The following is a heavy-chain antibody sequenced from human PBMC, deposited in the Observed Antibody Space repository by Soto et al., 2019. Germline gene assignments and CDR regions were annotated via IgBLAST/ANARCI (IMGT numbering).Heavy chain of an antibody. V-gene: IGHV3-66*01. CDR1: GFTVSSNY. Sequence: GGSLRLSCAASGFTVSSNYMSWVRQAPGKGLEWVSVIYSGGSTYYADSVKGRFTISRDNSKNTLYLQLNSMRAEEMYVYYSRRAAALEYGCYCAGAGMGVVHWGQGTLVTVSS. D-gene: IGHD6-25*01. CDR2: IYSGGST. CDR3: RRAAALEYGCYCAGAGMGVVH. J-gene: IGHJ5*02.